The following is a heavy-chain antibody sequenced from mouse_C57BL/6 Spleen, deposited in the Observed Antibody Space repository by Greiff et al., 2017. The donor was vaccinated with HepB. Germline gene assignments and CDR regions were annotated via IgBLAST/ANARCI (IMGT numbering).Heavy chain of an antibody. D-gene: IGHD2-1*01. CDR3: ARLNYGNHYYAMDY. CDR1: GYAFSSSW. J-gene: IGHJ4*01. Sequence: QVHVKQSGPELVKPGASVKISCKASGYAFSSSWMNWVKQRPGKGLEWIGRIYPGDGDTNYNGKFKGKATLTADKSSSTAYMQLSSLTSEDSAVYFCARLNYGNHYYAMDYWGQGTSVTVSS. V-gene: IGHV1-82*01. CDR2: IYPGDGDT.